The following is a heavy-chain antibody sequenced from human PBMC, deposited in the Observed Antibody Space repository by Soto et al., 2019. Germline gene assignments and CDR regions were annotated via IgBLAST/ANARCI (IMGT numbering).Heavy chain of an antibody. CDR1: GYTFTSYA. D-gene: IGHD6-13*01. Sequence: GASVKVSCKASGYTFTSYAMHWVRQAPGQRLEWMGWINAGNGNTKYSQKFQGRVTITRDTSASTAYMELSSLRSEDTAVYYCARDREQQLQLFDYWGQGTLVTVSS. J-gene: IGHJ4*02. CDR2: INAGNGNT. V-gene: IGHV1-3*01. CDR3: ARDREQQLQLFDY.